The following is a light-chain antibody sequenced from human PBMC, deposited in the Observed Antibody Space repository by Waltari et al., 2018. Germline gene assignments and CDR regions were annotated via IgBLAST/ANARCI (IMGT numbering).Light chain of an antibody. Sequence: IVLTQSPDSLAVSLGERATISCRSSQSVFHTNNKNYLAWYQQKPGQPPRLLFYWASTRESGVPDRFSGSGSGTDFTLAISSLQAEDVATYFCQQYYSSPLTFGGGTKVEFK. CDR1: QSVFHTNNKNY. CDR2: WAS. CDR3: QQYYSSPLT. J-gene: IGKJ4*01. V-gene: IGKV4-1*01.